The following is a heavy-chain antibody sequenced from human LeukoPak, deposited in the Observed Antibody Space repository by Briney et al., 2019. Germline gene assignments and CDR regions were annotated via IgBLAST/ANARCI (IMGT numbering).Heavy chain of an antibody. J-gene: IGHJ5*02. D-gene: IGHD3-10*01. CDR3: AREDYYGSGRSNWFDP. V-gene: IGHV3-7*03. Sequence: GGSLRLSCAASGFTFSSYWMSWVRQAPGKGLEWVANIKQDGSEKYYVDSVKGRFTISRDNAKNSLYLQMNSLRAEDTALYYCAREDYYGSGRSNWFDPWGQGTLVTVSS. CDR1: GFTFSSYW. CDR2: IKQDGSEK.